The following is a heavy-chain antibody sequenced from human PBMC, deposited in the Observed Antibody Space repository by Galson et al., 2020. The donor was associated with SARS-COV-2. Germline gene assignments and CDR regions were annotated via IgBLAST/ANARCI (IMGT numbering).Heavy chain of an antibody. CDR3: MRTEGVAETTRAGIEY. J-gene: IGHJ4*02. Sequence: SQTLSLTCTVSGGYISNSAYFWGWIRQPPGKGLEWIGSIYYSGTSYYNPSLKSRVTISVDTSKNQFSLKLNSVTATDTAMYYCMRTEGVAETTRAGIEYWGQGTLVTVSS. V-gene: IGHV4-39*01. CDR2: IYYSGTS. D-gene: IGHD2-15*01. CDR1: GGYISNSAYF.